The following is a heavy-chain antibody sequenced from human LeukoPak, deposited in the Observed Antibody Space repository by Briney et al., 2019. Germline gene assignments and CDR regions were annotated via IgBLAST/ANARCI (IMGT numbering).Heavy chain of an antibody. CDR1: AGSISTYY. V-gene: IGHV4-4*07. J-gene: IGHJ4*02. CDR3: AREGSMTARPFVSIDY. CDR2: IHTSGNT. Sequence: SETLSVTCTVAAGSISTYYGSWIRQPAGKGLEWIGRIHTSGNTDYNPSLEGRVTMSVDTSRNKFSLKLSSVTAADTAVYYCAREGSMTARPFVSIDYWGQGTLVTVSS. D-gene: IGHD6-6*01.